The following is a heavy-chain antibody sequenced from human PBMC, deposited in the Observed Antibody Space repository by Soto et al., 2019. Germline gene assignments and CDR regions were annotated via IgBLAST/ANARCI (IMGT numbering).Heavy chain of an antibody. CDR3: ASDYAVADTYYFGMDV. V-gene: IGHV3-23*01. CDR2: ISGSGGST. Sequence: EVQLLESGGGLVQPGGSLRLSCAASGFTFSSYAMSWVRQAPGKGLEWVSAISGSGGSTYYADSVKGRFTISRDNSKNTLYLQMNSLRAEDTAVYYCASDYAVADTYYFGMDVWGQGTTVTVSS. CDR1: GFTFSSYA. J-gene: IGHJ6*02. D-gene: IGHD6-19*01.